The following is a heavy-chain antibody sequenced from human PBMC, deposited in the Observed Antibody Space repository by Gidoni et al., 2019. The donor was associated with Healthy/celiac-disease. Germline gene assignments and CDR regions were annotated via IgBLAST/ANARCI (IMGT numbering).Heavy chain of an antibody. J-gene: IGHJ4*02. Sequence: QLQLQESGPGLVKPSETLSLTCPVSGGSISSSSYYWGWIRQPPGKGLEWIGSIYYSGSTYYNPSLKSRVTISVDTSKNQFSLKLSSVTAADTAVYYCASLPRGYSYGSLDYWGQGTLVTVSS. V-gene: IGHV4-39*07. CDR1: GGSISSSSYY. CDR2: IYYSGST. CDR3: ASLPRGYSYGSLDY. D-gene: IGHD5-18*01.